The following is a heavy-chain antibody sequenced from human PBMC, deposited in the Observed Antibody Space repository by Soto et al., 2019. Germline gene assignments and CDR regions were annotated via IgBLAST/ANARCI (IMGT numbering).Heavy chain of an antibody. V-gene: IGHV4-30-4*01. D-gene: IGHD2-2*01. CDR3: GRDLTSNANCIDP. CDR2: IYYTGET. CDR1: GDYIHVGGYY. J-gene: IGHJ5*02. Sequence: SETLSLTCSVSGDYIHVGGYYWTWIRPRPGKGLEWMGYIYYTGETYYNPSLESRLTMSVDRSKNQFSLRLTSVTAADTAVYFCGRDLTSNANCIDPWGQGTLVTVSS.